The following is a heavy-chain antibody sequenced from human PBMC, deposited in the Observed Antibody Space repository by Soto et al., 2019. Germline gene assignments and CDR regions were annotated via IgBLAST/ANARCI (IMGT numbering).Heavy chain of an antibody. J-gene: IGHJ3*01. V-gene: IGHV1-46*01. CDR1: GYPFTSYN. CDR3: ALGGLDF. CDR2: INPNGGDT. D-gene: IGHD2-15*01. Sequence: QVQLVQSGAEVKKPGAPVKVSCKASGYPFTSYNMHWGRQAPGRGLEWMGIINPNGGDTSYVQKCQGRVTVTRDTSTSTVYMELSSPRSEDTAVYYCALGGLDFWGQGTMVTVSS.